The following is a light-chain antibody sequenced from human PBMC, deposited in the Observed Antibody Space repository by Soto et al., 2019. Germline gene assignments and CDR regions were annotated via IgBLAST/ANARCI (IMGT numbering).Light chain of an antibody. J-gene: IGKJ5*01. CDR2: VAY. CDR3: QKSTSALT. V-gene: IGKV1-27*01. Sequence: IKLSLSPSSLSASVGDRVTSTSRASQAISNYFAWHQQKPGKVTKLLIYVAYTLPSGVQSRFSGSGSGTDFTITISSLQQEDVATYYCQKSTSALTFGQGTRLEIK. CDR1: QAISNY.